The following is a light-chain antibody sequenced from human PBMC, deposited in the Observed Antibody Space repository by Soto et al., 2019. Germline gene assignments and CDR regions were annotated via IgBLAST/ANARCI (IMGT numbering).Light chain of an antibody. CDR2: LAS. Sequence: DIVMTQSPLSLPVTPGEPASISCRSSQSLLYSNGDDYMDWFLQKPGQSPQLLIYLASHRASGVPARYSVSGSSTDFTLKRISVEADHVGVYYCMHNLDTPYTCGQGTKLEIK. J-gene: IGKJ2*01. V-gene: IGKV2-28*01. CDR1: QSLLYSNGDDY. CDR3: MHNLDTPYT.